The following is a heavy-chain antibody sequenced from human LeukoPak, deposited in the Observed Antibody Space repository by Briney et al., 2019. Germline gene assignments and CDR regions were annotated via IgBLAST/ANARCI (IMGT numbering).Heavy chain of an antibody. CDR3: ARTPLGSGSAMYYFDY. D-gene: IGHD3-3*01. V-gene: IGHV3-66*02. CDR2: IYSGGST. J-gene: IGHJ4*02. CDR1: GFTVSSNY. Sequence: GGSLRLSCAASGFTVSSNYMSWVRQAPGKGLEWVSVIYSGGSTYYADSVKGRFTISRDNSKNTLYLQMNSLRAEDTAVYYCARTPLGSGSAMYYFDYWGQGTLVTVSS.